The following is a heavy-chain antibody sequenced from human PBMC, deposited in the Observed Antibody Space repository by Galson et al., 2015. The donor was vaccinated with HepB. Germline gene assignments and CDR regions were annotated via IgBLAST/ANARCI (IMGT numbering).Heavy chain of an antibody. Sequence: SLRLSCAASGFTFSSYAMHWVRQAPGKGLEWVAVISYDGSNKYYADSVKGRFTISRDNSKNTLYLQMNSLRAEDTAVYYCARVSAGGNYFDYWGQGTLVTVSS. CDR1: GFTFSSYA. D-gene: IGHD3-16*01. V-gene: IGHV3-30-3*01. J-gene: IGHJ4*02. CDR3: ARVSAGGNYFDY. CDR2: ISYDGSNK.